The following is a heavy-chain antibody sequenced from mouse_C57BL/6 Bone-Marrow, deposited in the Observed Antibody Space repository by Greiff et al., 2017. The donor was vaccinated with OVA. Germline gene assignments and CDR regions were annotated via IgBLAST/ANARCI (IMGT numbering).Heavy chain of an antibody. D-gene: IGHD2-3*01. J-gene: IGHJ4*01. Sequence: EVKLMESGGGLVQPGGSLKLSCAASGFTFSDYYMYWVRQTPEKRLEWVAYISNGGGSTYYPDTVKGRCTISRDNAKNTLYLQMSRLKSEDTAMYYCARPHDGMDYWGQGTSVTVSS. CDR1: GFTFSDYY. V-gene: IGHV5-12*01. CDR2: ISNGGGST. CDR3: ARPHDGMDY.